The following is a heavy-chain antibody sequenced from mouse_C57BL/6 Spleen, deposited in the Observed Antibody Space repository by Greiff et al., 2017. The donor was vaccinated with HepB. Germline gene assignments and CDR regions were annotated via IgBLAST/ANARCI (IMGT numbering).Heavy chain of an antibody. D-gene: IGHD3-2*02. Sequence: EVQLQQSGPVLVKPGASVKMSCKASGYTFTDYYMNWVKQSHGKSLEWIGVINPYNGGTSYNQKFKGKATLTVDKSSSTAYMELNSLTSEDSAVYYCARGPQALFDYWGQGTTLTVSS. J-gene: IGHJ2*01. CDR2: INPYNGGT. CDR3: ARGPQALFDY. V-gene: IGHV1-19*01. CDR1: GYTFTDYY.